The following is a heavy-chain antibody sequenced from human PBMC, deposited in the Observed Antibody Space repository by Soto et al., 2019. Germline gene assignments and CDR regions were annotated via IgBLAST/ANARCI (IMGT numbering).Heavy chain of an antibody. D-gene: IGHD4-4*01. CDR1: GYSFTSYW. J-gene: IGHJ4*02. CDR3: ARPSNNYVAH. CDR2: IDPSDSYT. V-gene: IGHV5-10-1*01. Sequence: GESLKISCKGSGYSFTSYWISWVRQMPGKGLEWMGRIDPSDSYTNYSPSFQGHVTISADKXISAAYLQWSSLKASDTAMYYCARPSNNYVAHWGQGTLVTVSS.